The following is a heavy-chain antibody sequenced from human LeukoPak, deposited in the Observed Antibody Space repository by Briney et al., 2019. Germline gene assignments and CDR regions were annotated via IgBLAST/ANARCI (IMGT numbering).Heavy chain of an antibody. D-gene: IGHD3-16*02. CDR1: GFTFSSYA. V-gene: IGHV3-23*01. J-gene: IGHJ4*02. CDR2: ISTSGSST. CDR3: AIPGPSYRRFDH. Sequence: GGSLGLSCAASGFTFSSYAMSWVRQAPVQRRERVSAISTSGSSTYYADSVKGRFTISRDNSKNTLYLQMNSLRVEDTAVYYCAIPGPSYRRFDHWGQGTLVTVSS.